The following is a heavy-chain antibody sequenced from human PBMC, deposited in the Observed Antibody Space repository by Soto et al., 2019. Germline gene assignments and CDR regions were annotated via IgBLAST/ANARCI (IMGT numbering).Heavy chain of an antibody. CDR2: INHSGST. Sequence: SETLSLTCAVYGGSFSGYYWSWIRQPPGKGLEGIGEINHSGSTNYNPPLKSQVTISVDTSKNKFSLKLSSVTAADTAVYYCARGCGLGSMVRGVIHHLPFDYWGQGTLVTVSS. CDR1: GGSFSGYY. J-gene: IGHJ4*02. V-gene: IGHV4-34*01. CDR3: ARGCGLGSMVRGVIHHLPFDY. D-gene: IGHD3-10*01.